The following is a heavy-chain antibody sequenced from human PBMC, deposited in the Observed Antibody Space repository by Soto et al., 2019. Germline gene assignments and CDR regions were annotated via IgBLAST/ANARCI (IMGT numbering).Heavy chain of an antibody. CDR2: ISSSGSTI. CDR3: ARDRRYSTVKEDY. V-gene: IGHV3-11*01. CDR1: GFTFSDYY. D-gene: IGHD4-4*01. J-gene: IGHJ4*02. Sequence: PWGSLRLSCADSGFTFSDYYMSWIRQAPGKGLEWVSYISSSGSTIYYADSVKGRFTISRDNAKNSLYLQMNSLRAEDTAVYYCARDRRYSTVKEDYWGQGTLVPVSS.